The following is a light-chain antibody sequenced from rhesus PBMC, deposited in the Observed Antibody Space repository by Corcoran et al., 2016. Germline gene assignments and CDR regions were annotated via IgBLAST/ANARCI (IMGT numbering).Light chain of an antibody. V-gene: IGKV1-43*02. Sequence: DSQMTQSPSSLSASVGDRVTITCRASQGISIYLNWYKQKPGKAPKRLIYSASSLESGVPSRFSGNGSGPDFTLTINNLQPEDFATYYCLQYDNDPYSFDQGTKVEIK. CDR1: QGISIY. J-gene: IGKJ2*01. CDR3: LQYDNDPYS. CDR2: SAS.